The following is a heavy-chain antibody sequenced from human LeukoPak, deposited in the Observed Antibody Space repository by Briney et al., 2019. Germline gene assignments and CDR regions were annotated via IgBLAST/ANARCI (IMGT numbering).Heavy chain of an antibody. J-gene: IGHJ3*02. V-gene: IGHV4-39*07. CDR2: IYYSGST. CDR1: GGSISSSSYY. Sequence: SETLSLTCTVSGGSISSSSYYWGWIRQPPGKGLEWIGSIYYSGSTYYNPSLKSRVTISVDTSKNQFSLKLSSVTAADTAVYYCASLNGGNFRFAFDIWGQGTMVTVSS. D-gene: IGHD4-23*01. CDR3: ASLNGGNFRFAFDI.